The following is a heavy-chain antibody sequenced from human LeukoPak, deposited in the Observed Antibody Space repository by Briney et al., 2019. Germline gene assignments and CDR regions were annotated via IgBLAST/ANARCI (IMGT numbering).Heavy chain of an antibody. CDR3: ARERWPRETTGAFDI. D-gene: IGHD4-11*01. J-gene: IGHJ3*02. CDR2: IYYSGST. V-gene: IGHV4-59*01. Sequence: PSETLSLTCTVSGGSISSYYWSWIRQPPGKGLEWIGYIYYSGSTNYNPSLKSRVTISVDTSKNQFSLKLSSVTAADTAVYYCARERWPRETTGAFDIWGQGTMVTVSS. CDR1: GGSISSYY.